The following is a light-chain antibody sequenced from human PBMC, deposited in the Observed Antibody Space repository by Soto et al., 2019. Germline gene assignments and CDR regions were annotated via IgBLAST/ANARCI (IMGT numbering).Light chain of an antibody. Sequence: IQMTQSPSSVSASVGYRVTITCRASQGISSYLAWYQQKPGKAPKLLIYAASTLQSGVPSRFSGSGSGTDFTLTISCLQSEDFATYYCQQYYSYRWTFGQGTKVDIK. CDR3: QQYYSYRWT. CDR1: QGISSY. V-gene: IGKV1-8*01. CDR2: AAS. J-gene: IGKJ1*01.